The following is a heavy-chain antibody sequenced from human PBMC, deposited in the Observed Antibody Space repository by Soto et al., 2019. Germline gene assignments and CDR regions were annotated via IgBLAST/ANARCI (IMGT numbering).Heavy chain of an antibody. CDR2: VSGGGGAT. CDR1: GFTFSNYA. V-gene: IGHV3-23*01. Sequence: PGGSLRLSCAASGFTFSNYAMSWVRQAPGKGLEWVSGVSGGGGATYYADSVKGRFTISRDNSKNTLFLQMNGLRAADTAVYYCAKGSFTVRDYYYMDVWGKGTTVTVSS. J-gene: IGHJ6*03. CDR3: AKGSFTVRDYYYMDV. D-gene: IGHD2-8*02.